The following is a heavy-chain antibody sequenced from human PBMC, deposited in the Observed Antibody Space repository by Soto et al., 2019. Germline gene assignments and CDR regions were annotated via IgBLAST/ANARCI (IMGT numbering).Heavy chain of an antibody. CDR3: ARGGSVAVVTDGFDH. CDR2: INPSGGST. CDR1: GYTFTSFY. D-gene: IGHD2-21*02. Sequence: QVQVVQSGAEVKKPGASVKVSCKASGYTFTSFYLHWVRQAPGQGLEWRGRINPSGGSTSYAQRFQGRVTVTRDTSTSTVYMELSSLRSDDTAVYYCARGGSVAVVTDGFDHWGQGTLVTVSS. V-gene: IGHV1-46*01. J-gene: IGHJ4*02.